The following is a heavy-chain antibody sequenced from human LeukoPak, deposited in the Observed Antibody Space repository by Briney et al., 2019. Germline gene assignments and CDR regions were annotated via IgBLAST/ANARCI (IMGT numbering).Heavy chain of an antibody. V-gene: IGHV1-18*01. D-gene: IGHD3-10*01. CDR2: MSAYNGNT. Sequence: ASVKVSCKASGYTFTSYGISWVRQAPGQGLEWMGWMSAYNGNTNYAQKLQGRVTMTTDTSTSTAYMELRSLRSDDTAVYYCARSRGSGSYYTPAYYFDYWGQGTLVTVSS. CDR1: GYTFTSYG. J-gene: IGHJ4*02. CDR3: ARSRGSGSYYTPAYYFDY.